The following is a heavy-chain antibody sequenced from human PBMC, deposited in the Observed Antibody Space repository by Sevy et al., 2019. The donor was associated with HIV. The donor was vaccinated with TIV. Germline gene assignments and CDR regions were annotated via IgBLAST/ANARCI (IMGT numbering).Heavy chain of an antibody. J-gene: IGHJ4*02. Sequence: GPVKVSCKASGYTFTGYYMHWVRQAPGQGLEWMGRINPNSGDTNYAQKFQGRVTMTRDTSISTAYMELSRLRSDDTAVYYCARDHSYYYDSSGYIDYWGQGTLVTVSS. CDR3: ARDHSYYYDSSGYIDY. V-gene: IGHV1-2*06. CDR1: GYTFTGYY. D-gene: IGHD3-22*01. CDR2: INPNSGDT.